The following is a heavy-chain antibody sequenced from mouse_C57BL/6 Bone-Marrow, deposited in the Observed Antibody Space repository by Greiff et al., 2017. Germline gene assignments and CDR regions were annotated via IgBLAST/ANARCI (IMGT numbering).Heavy chain of an antibody. CDR2: IDPSDSYP. CDR3: AYTTVVAPYAMDY. V-gene: IGHV1-50*01. D-gene: IGHD1-1*01. CDR1: GYTFTSYW. J-gene: IGHJ4*01. Sequence: QVQLQQPGAELVKPGASVKLSCKASGYTFTSYWMQWVKQRPGQGLEWIGEIDPSDSYPNYNQKFKGKATLTVDKSSSTAYMQRSSLTSEDSAVYYCAYTTVVAPYAMDYWGQGTSVTVSS.